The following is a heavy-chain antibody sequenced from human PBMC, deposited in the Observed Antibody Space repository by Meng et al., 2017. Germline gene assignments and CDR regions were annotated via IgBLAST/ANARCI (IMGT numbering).Heavy chain of an antibody. CDR1: GYTFTSYA. D-gene: IGHD1-26*01. V-gene: IGHV7-4-1*02. CDR2: INTITGNP. J-gene: IGHJ4*02. Sequence: EQVEQSGSELKKPVPSVKVSCKASGYTFTSYAMNWVRQAPGQGLEWMGWINTITGNPTYAQGFTGRFVFSLDTSVSTAYLQISSLKAEDTAVYYCAREGRVDFDYWGQGTLVTVSS. CDR3: AREGRVDFDY.